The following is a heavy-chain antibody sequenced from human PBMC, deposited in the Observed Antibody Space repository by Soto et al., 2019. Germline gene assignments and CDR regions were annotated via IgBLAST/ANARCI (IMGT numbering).Heavy chain of an antibody. CDR2: INPNSGGA. V-gene: IGHV1-2*02. D-gene: IGHD6-13*01. J-gene: IGHJ6*02. CDR3: ARDYSGHSMDV. Sequence: ASVKVSCKTSGYTFTAYHIHWVRQAPGQGLEWMGWINPNSGGANYAQKFEGRVTMTRDTSISTVYMELSRLGSDDTALYYCARDYSGHSMDVWGQGTTVTVSS. CDR1: GYTFTAYH.